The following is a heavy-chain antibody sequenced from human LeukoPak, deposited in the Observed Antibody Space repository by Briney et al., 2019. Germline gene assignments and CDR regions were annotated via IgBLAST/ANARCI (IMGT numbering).Heavy chain of an antibody. Sequence: PSETLSLTCTVSGGSISSGSYYWSWIRQPAGKGLEWIGRIYTSGSTNYNPSLKSRVTISVDTSKTQFSLKLSSVTAADTAVYYCAREDGVLWFFDYWGQGTLVTVSS. CDR2: IYTSGST. CDR1: GGSISSGSYY. D-gene: IGHD2-21*01. J-gene: IGHJ4*02. CDR3: AREDGVLWFFDY. V-gene: IGHV4-61*02.